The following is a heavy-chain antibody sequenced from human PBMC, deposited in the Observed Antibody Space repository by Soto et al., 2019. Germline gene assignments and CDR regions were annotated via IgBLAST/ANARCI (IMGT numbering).Heavy chain of an antibody. CDR1: GLTFRNAS. Sequence: GGSLRLSCATSGLTFRNASRSWVRQAPGKGLQWVGLIKSKFDGGTTVYAAPVRGRFSISRDDSKSILYLQMNSLKTEDTGIYFCGTGNPWGQGTRVTVSS. CDR3: GTGNP. CDR2: IKSKFDGGTT. J-gene: IGHJ5*02. V-gene: IGHV3-15*01.